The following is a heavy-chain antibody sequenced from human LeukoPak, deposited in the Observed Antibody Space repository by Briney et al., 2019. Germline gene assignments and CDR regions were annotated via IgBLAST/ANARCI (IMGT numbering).Heavy chain of an antibody. CDR2: ISYDGSNK. J-gene: IGHJ6*02. Sequence: TGGSLRLSCAASGFTFSSYGMHWVRQAPGKGLEWVAVISYDGSNKYYADSVKGRFTISRDNSKNTLYLQMNSLRAEDTAVYYCAKEGNYYDSRGNGMDVWGQGTTVTVSS. V-gene: IGHV3-30*18. CDR1: GFTFSSYG. D-gene: IGHD3-22*01. CDR3: AKEGNYYDSRGNGMDV.